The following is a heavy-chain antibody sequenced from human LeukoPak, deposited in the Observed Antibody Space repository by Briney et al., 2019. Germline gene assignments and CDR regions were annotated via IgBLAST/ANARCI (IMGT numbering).Heavy chain of an antibody. Sequence: GGSLRLSCAASGFTLSSYWMSWVRQAPGKGLEWVANIKQDGSEKYYVDSVKGRFTISRDNGKNSLYLQMNSLRAEDTAVYYCAREYCSGGSCSYFDYWGQGTLVTVSS. J-gene: IGHJ4*02. CDR2: IKQDGSEK. V-gene: IGHV3-7*01. CDR1: GFTLSSYW. D-gene: IGHD2-15*01. CDR3: AREYCSGGSCSYFDY.